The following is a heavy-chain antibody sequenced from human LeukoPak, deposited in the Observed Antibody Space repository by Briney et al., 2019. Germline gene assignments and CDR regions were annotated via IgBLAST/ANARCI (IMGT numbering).Heavy chain of an antibody. D-gene: IGHD3-10*01. J-gene: IGHJ3*02. CDR2: IYHSGST. V-gene: IGHV4-38-2*02. Sequence: SETLSLTRTVSGYSISSGYYWGWIRQPPGKGLEWIGSIYHSGSTYYNPSLKSRVTISVDTSKNQFSLKLSSVTAADTAVYYCARERRWFGEWDAFVIWGQGTMVTVSS. CDR3: ARERRWFGEWDAFVI. CDR1: GYSISSGYY.